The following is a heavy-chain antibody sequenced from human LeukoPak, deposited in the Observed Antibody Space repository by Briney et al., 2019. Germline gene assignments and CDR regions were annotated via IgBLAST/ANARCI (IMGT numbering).Heavy chain of an antibody. V-gene: IGHV3-53*01. CDR3: AVRGGGHGDYTR. CDR1: GFTVNSNY. Sequence: GGSLRLSCAASGFTVNSNYMNWVRQAPGKGLEGVSGIYSGGSTYYADSVKGRFTISRDNSKNTMYLQMNRLRVEDAAVYYCAVRGGGHGDYTRWGQGTLVTVSS. J-gene: IGHJ4*02. CDR2: IYSGGST. D-gene: IGHD4-17*01.